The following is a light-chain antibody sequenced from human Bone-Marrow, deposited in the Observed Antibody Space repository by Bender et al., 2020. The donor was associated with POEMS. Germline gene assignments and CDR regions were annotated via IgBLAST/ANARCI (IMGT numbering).Light chain of an antibody. CDR2: EVS. J-gene: IGLJ2*01. CDR3: CSYAGTYSPHVV. Sequence: QSALTQPASMSGSPGQSITISCTGTSSDVGNYNLVSWYQQHPGKAPKFLVYEVSKRPSGVSNRFSGSKSGNTASLTISGLQAEDEANYYCCSYAGTYSPHVVFGGGTELTVL. V-gene: IGLV2-23*02. CDR1: SSDVGNYNL.